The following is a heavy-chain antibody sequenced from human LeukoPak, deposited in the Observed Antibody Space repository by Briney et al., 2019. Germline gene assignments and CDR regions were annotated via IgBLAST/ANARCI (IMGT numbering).Heavy chain of an antibody. D-gene: IGHD6-13*01. CDR1: GYSFTSYW. CDR2: IYPGDSDT. CDR3: ARHPVGRYGYRSSWLGP. Sequence: GESLKISCKGSGYSFTSYWIGWVRQMPGKGLEWMGIIYPGDSDTRYSPSFQGQVTISADKSISTAYLRWSSLKASDTAMYYCARHPVGRYGYRSSWLGPWGQGTLVTVSS. J-gene: IGHJ5*02. V-gene: IGHV5-51*01.